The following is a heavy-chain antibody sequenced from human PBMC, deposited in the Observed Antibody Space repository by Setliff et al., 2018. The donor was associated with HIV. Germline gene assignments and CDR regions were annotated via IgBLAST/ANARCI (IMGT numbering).Heavy chain of an antibody. J-gene: IGHJ6*03. D-gene: IGHD2-21*01. CDR1: GYTFTTFG. CDR3: ARRRLEYCGGDCYYYYMDF. V-gene: IGHV1-18*01. CDR2: ISAHDGKK. Sequence: ASVKVSCKVSGYTFTTFGISWLRQAPGQEPEWMGSISAHDGKKNYGQKFHGRLSMSTDTSASTAYMELRSLRPGDTAIYYCARRRLEYCGGDCYYYYMDFWGKGTTVTVSS.